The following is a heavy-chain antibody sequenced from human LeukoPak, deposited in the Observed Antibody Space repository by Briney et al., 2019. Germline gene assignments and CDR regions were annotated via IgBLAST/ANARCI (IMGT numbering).Heavy chain of an antibody. CDR3: ARGGAAAGAFDI. CDR2: IGTAGDT. D-gene: IGHD6-13*01. J-gene: IGHJ3*02. V-gene: IGHV3-13*01. CDR1: GFTFSSYD. Sequence: PGGSLRLSCAASGFTFSSYDMHWVRQATGKGLEWVSAIGTAGDTYYPGSVKGRFTISRENAKNSLYPQMNSLRAGDTAVYYCARGGAAAGAFDIWGQGTMVTVSS.